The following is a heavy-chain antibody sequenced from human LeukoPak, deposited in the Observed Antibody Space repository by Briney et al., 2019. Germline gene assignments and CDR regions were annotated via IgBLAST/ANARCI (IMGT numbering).Heavy chain of an antibody. Sequence: GASVKVSCKVSGYTLTELSMHWVRQAPGKGLEWMGGFDPEDGDTIYAQKFQGRVTMTEDTSTDTAYMELSSLRSEDTAVYYCATDNRLDRRYYYYGMDVWGQGTTVTVSS. CDR1: GYTLTELS. D-gene: IGHD1-14*01. V-gene: IGHV1-24*01. CDR2: FDPEDGDT. CDR3: ATDNRLDRRYYYYGMDV. J-gene: IGHJ6*02.